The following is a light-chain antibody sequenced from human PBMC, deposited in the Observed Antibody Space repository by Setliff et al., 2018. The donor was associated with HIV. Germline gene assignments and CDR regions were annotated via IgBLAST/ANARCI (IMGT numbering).Light chain of an antibody. J-gene: IGLJ1*01. CDR1: SSDVGAYNY. Sequence: QSVLTQPRSVSGSPGQSVAISCTGTSSDVGAYNYVSWYQQHPGKAPKLMIYDVINRPSGVPDRFSGSKSGNTASLTISGLQADDEADYYCWSYAGSSWVFGTGTKVTVL. CDR3: WSYAGSSWV. V-gene: IGLV2-11*01. CDR2: DVI.